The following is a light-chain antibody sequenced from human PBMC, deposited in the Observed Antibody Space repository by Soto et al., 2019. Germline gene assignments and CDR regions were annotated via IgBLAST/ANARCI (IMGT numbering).Light chain of an antibody. V-gene: IGKV3-20*01. Sequence: EIVLTQSPNTLSLSPGDRDALSCRASQTVRNNYIAWYQQKPGQAPKLLIYGASSRATDIPARFSGSGSGTGFALTISRLEPDDFAVYYCQHYGGPVGYTFGQGTKLEIK. CDR3: QHYGGPVGYT. CDR1: QTVRNNY. J-gene: IGKJ2*01. CDR2: GAS.